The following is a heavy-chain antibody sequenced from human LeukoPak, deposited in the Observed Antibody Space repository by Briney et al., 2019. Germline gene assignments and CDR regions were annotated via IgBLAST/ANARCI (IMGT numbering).Heavy chain of an antibody. J-gene: IGHJ4*02. CDR2: IYWDDDK. Sequence: SGPTLVKPTQTLTLTCTFSGFSLSTSGVGVGWIRQPPGKALEWLALIYWDDDKRYSPSLKSRLTITKDTSKNQVVLTMTNLESVDTATYYCAHSPPGTPRYDYFDYWGQGTLVTVSS. D-gene: IGHD5-12*01. V-gene: IGHV2-5*02. CDR3: AHSPPGTPRYDYFDY. CDR1: GFSLSTSGVG.